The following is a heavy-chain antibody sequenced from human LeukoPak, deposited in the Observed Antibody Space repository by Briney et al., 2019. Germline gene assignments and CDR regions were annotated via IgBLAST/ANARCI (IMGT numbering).Heavy chain of an antibody. V-gene: IGHV3-21*01. J-gene: IGHJ4*02. Sequence: PGGSLRLSCAASGFTFSSYTMNWVRQAPGKGLEWVSSISSGSSYIYYADSVKGRFTVSRDNAKNSLYLQVNSLRAEDTAAYYCAREYYYDTSGYYGSGYWGQGTLVTVSS. CDR1: GFTFSSYT. D-gene: IGHD3-22*01. CDR2: ISSGSSYI. CDR3: AREYYYDTSGYYGSGY.